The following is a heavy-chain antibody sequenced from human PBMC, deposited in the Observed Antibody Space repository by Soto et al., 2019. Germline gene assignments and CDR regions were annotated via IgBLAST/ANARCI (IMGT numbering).Heavy chain of an antibody. CDR1: GVTFNTYA. CDR2: ISDSGGST. V-gene: IGHV3-23*01. D-gene: IGHD3-22*01. CDR3: AKDSYDSGGYSKAIDH. J-gene: IGHJ4*02. Sequence: QPGGSLRLSCAASGVTFNTYAMSWVRQAPGKGLEWVSAISDSGGSTYYADSVKGRFTISRDKSKNTLYLQMNSLRAEDTAVYYCAKDSYDSGGYSKAIDHWGQGTLVTVSS.